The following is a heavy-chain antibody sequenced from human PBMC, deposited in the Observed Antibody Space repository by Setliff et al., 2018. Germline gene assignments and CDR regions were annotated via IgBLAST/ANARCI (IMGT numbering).Heavy chain of an antibody. Sequence: SETLSLTCTVSGTSINTYYWTWIRQSPGKGLEWIGFVYSNGNKDYNPSLKSRVAFSVDTSQNHVSLKLSSVTPADTAVYSCANGWRNFDYWGQGILVTVS. J-gene: IGHJ4*01. CDR2: VYSNGNK. CDR1: GTSINTYY. V-gene: IGHV4-59*01. D-gene: IGHD6-19*01. CDR3: ANGWRNFDY.